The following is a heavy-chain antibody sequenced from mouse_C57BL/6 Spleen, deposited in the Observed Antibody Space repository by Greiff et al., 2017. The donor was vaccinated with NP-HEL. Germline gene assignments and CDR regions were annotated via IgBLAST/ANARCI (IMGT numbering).Heavy chain of an antibody. Sequence: QVQLQQSGAELARPGASVKLSCKASGYTFTSYGISWVKQRTGQGLEWIGEIYPRSGNTYYNEKFKGKATLTADKSSSTAYMELRSLTSEDSAVYFCARERGYDYDAPYFDYWGQGTTLTVSS. CDR3: ARERGYDYDAPYFDY. D-gene: IGHD2-4*01. CDR2: IYPRSGNT. CDR1: GYTFTSYG. V-gene: IGHV1-81*01. J-gene: IGHJ2*01.